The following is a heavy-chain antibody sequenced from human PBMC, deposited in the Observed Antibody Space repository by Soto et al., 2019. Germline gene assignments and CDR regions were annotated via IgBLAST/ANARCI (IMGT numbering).Heavy chain of an antibody. D-gene: IGHD3-22*01. V-gene: IGHV4-39*02. J-gene: IGHJ5*02. CDR3: ARHKTTMLTVVSAFDP. CDR1: GDSITRSNFY. Sequence: KTSEILSLTCTVSGDSITRSNFYWGWIRQPPGKGLEWLGSIFYSGSTFYNPALKSRVTFSVDTSKNHFSLKLSSVTAADTAVYYCARHKTTMLTVVSAFDPWGQGTRVTV. CDR2: IFYSGST.